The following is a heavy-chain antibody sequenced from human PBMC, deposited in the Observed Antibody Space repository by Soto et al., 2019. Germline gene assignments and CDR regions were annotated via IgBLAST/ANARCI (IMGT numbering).Heavy chain of an antibody. Sequence: PGGSLRLSCAASGFTFSSYAMHWVRQAPGKGLEWVAVISYDGSNKYYADSVKGRFTISRDNSKNTLYLQMNSLRAEDTAVYYCARGTMVRGVMSEIDYWGQGTLVTVSS. J-gene: IGHJ4*02. CDR1: GFTFSSYA. D-gene: IGHD3-10*01. CDR3: ARGTMVRGVMSEIDY. CDR2: ISYDGSNK. V-gene: IGHV3-30-3*01.